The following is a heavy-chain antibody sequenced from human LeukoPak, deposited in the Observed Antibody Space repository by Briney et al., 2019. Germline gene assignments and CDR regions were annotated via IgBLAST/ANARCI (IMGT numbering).Heavy chain of an antibody. Sequence: GESLKISCKGSGYSFTSYWIGWVRQMPGKGLEWMGIIYPGDSDTGYSPSFQGQVTISADKSISTAYLQWSSLKASDTAMYYCARLYYSSSWYPGYFQHWGQGTLVTVSS. CDR3: ARLYYSSSWYPGYFQH. V-gene: IGHV5-51*01. D-gene: IGHD6-13*01. CDR2: IYPGDSDT. J-gene: IGHJ1*01. CDR1: GYSFTSYW.